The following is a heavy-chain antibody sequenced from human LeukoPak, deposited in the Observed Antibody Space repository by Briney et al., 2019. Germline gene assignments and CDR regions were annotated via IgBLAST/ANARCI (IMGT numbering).Heavy chain of an antibody. V-gene: IGHV5-51*01. CDR2: IYPGDSET. D-gene: IGHD5-18*01. Sequence: GESLKISCKGSGYSFTSYWIGWVRQMPGKGLEWMGIIYPGDSETRYRPSFQGQVTISADKSISTAYLQWSSLKASDTAMYYCARHGGLDTAMATTFDYWGQGTLVTVSS. J-gene: IGHJ4*02. CDR3: ARHGGLDTAMATTFDY. CDR1: GYSFTSYW.